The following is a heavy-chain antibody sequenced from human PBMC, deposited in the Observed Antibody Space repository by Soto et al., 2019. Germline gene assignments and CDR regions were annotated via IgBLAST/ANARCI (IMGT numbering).Heavy chain of an antibody. V-gene: IGHV5-51*01. CDR3: ARRLIINHDAFDV. Sequence: GESLNISCKVSGYSFTDYWIGWVRQMAGKGLELMGIIHPADCDTRYSPSFQGQVTISADKSISTAYLPWGSLKASDTAISYCARRLIINHDAFDVWGQGTMVTVSS. CDR1: GYSFTDYW. D-gene: IGHD3-10*01. CDR2: IHPADCDT. J-gene: IGHJ3*01.